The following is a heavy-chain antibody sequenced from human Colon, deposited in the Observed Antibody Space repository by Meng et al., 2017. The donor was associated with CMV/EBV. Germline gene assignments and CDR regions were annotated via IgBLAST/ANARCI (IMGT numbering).Heavy chain of an antibody. D-gene: IGHD3-22*01. CDR1: GYTFTSYG. CDR3: ARKRGYDSSGYSDY. J-gene: IGHJ4*02. Sequence: ASGYTFTSYGISWVRQAPGQVLEWMGWISAYNGNTNYAQKLQGRVTMTTDTSTSTAYMELRSLRSDDTAVYYCARKRGYDSSGYSDYWGQGTLVTVSS. CDR2: ISAYNGNT. V-gene: IGHV1-18*01.